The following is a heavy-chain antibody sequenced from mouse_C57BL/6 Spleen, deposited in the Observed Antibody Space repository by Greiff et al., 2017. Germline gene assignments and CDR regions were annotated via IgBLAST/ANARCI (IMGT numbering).Heavy chain of an antibody. CDR2: ISGGGGNT. V-gene: IGHV5-9*01. D-gene: IGHD1-1*01. Sequence: EVHLVESGGGLVKPGGSLKLSCAASGFTFSSYTMSWVRQTPEKRLEWVATISGGGGNTYYPDSVKGRFTISRDNAKNTLYLQMSSLRSEDTALYYCASLYYYGYYFDYWGQGTTLTVSS. CDR3: ASLYYYGYYFDY. J-gene: IGHJ2*01. CDR1: GFTFSSYT.